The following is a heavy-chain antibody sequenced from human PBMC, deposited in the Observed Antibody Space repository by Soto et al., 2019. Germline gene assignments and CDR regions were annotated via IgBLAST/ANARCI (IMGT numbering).Heavy chain of an antibody. CDR2: VNPNSGGT. CDR3: ARAYGDYASFFDY. V-gene: IGHV1-2*02. CDR1: GYTFTGYY. J-gene: IGHJ4*02. D-gene: IGHD4-17*01. Sequence: ASVKVSCKASGYTFTGYYMHWVRQAPGQGLEWMGWVNPNSGGTNYAQKFQGRVTMTRDTSISTAYMELSRLRSDDTAVYYCARAYGDYASFFDYWGQGTLVTVSS.